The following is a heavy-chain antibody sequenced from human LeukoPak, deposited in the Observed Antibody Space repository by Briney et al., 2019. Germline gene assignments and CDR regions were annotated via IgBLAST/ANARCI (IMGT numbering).Heavy chain of an antibody. CDR1: GFTFSDYW. J-gene: IGHJ4*02. CDR3: ATGRTKKY. V-gene: IGHV3-7*01. Sequence: GGSLRLSCAASGFTFSDYWLSWVRQAPGKGLEWVANIKEDGSEKYYVDSVKGRFTISRDNAKNSLYLQMNSLRAEDTAVYYCATGRTKKYWGQGTLVTVSS. D-gene: IGHD2-8*01. CDR2: IKEDGSEK.